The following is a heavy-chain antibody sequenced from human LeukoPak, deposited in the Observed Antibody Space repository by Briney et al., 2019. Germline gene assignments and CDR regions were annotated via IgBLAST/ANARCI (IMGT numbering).Heavy chain of an antibody. CDR1: GGSISSGSYS. Sequence: SQTLSLTCAVSGGSISSGSYSWSWIRQPPGKGLEWIGRIYTSGSTYYNPSLKSRVTISVDTSKNQFSLKLSSVTAADTAVYYCARGDYDTSGYYYYYYGMDVWGQGTTVTVSS. CDR3: ARGDYDTSGYYYYYYGMDV. J-gene: IGHJ6*02. D-gene: IGHD3-22*01. CDR2: IYTSGST. V-gene: IGHV4-30-2*03.